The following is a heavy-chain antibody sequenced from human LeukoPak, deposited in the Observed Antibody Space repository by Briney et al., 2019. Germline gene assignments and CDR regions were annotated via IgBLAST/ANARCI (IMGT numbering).Heavy chain of an antibody. V-gene: IGHV3-9*01. CDR1: GFTFDDYA. J-gene: IGHJ3*02. D-gene: IGHD5-18*01. CDR2: ISWNSGSI. Sequence: PGGSLRLSCAASGFTFDDYAMHWVRQAPGKGLEWVSGISWNSGSIGYADSVKGRFTISRDNAKNSLYLQMNSLRAEDTALYYCAKDIWGQLWVMEGAFDIWGQGTMVTVSS. CDR3: AKDIWGQLWVMEGAFDI.